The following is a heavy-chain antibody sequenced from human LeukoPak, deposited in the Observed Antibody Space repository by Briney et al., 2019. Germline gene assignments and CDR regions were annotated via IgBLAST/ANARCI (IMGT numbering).Heavy chain of an antibody. V-gene: IGHV3-23*01. CDR3: AKAPGGYTYGYRYFDY. CDR1: GFTFSNYA. Sequence: GGSLRLSCAASGFTFSNYAMTWVRQAPGKGLEWVSAISGSGGSTYYADSVKGWFTISRDNSKNTLYLQMNSLRAEDTAVYYCAKAPGGYTYGYRYFDYWGQGTLVTVSS. J-gene: IGHJ4*02. D-gene: IGHD5-18*01. CDR2: ISGSGGST.